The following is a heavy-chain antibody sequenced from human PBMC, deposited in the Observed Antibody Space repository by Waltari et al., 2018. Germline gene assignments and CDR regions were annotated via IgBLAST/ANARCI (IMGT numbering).Heavy chain of an antibody. D-gene: IGHD5-12*01. J-gene: IGHJ3*02. V-gene: IGHV4-34*01. Sequence: QVQLQQWGAGLLKPSETLSLTCAVYGGSFSGYYWSWIRQPPGKGLEWIGEINHSGSTNYNPSLNSRVTISVDTSKNQFSLKLSSVTAADTAVYYCASMEDGYNFGAFDIWGQGTMVTVSS. CDR2: INHSGST. CDR3: ASMEDGYNFGAFDI. CDR1: GGSFSGYY.